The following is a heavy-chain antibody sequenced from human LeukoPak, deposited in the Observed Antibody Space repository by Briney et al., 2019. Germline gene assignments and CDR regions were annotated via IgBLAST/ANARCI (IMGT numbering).Heavy chain of an antibody. CDR1: GGTFSSYA. J-gene: IGHJ4*02. CDR3: ARQLGATSRDY. CDR2: ITPILGTT. Sequence: GASVKVSCKASGGTFSSYAINWVRQAPGQGLEWMGGITPILGTTNYAQKFQGRVTITADESTSTAYMELSRLTSDDTAVYYCARQLGATSRDYWGQGTLDTVSS. D-gene: IGHD1-1*01. V-gene: IGHV1-69*13.